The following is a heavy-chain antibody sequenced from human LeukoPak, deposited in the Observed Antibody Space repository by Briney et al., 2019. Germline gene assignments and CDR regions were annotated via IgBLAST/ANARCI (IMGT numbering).Heavy chain of an antibody. Sequence: GASVKVSCKASGYTFTSYDINWVRQATGQGLEWMGWMNPNSGNTNYAQKLQGRVTMTTDTSTSTAYMELRSLRSDDTAVYYCAGHYCGGDCYNSRYFLDYWGQGTLVTVSS. J-gene: IGHJ4*02. V-gene: IGHV1-18*01. D-gene: IGHD2-21*02. CDR1: GYTFTSYD. CDR2: MNPNSGNT. CDR3: AGHYCGGDCYNSRYFLDY.